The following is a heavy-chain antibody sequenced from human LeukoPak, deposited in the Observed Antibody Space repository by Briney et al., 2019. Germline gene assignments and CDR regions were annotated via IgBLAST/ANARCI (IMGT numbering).Heavy chain of an antibody. J-gene: IGHJ4*02. V-gene: IGHV3-30*02. CDR1: GFTFSSYG. CDR3: AKDRTWYCTSTSCYAGFDY. CDR2: IRYDGSNK. D-gene: IGHD2-2*01. Sequence: PGGSLRLSCAASGFTFSSYGIHWVRQAPGKGLEWVALIRYDGSNKYYADSVKGRFTISRDNSKNTLYLQMNSLRTEDTAVYYCAKDRTWYCTSTSCYAGFDYWGQGTLVTVSS.